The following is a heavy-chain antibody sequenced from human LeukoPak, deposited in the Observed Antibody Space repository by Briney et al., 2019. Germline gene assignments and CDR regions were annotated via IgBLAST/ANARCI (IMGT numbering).Heavy chain of an antibody. V-gene: IGHV3-23*01. CDR2: ISGNGGAT. Sequence: RPGGSLRLSCAASGFTFSSYAMSWVRQAPGMGLEWVSTISGNGGATYYADSVKGRFTISRDNSKNTLYLQMNSLRAEDTAVYYCAKDPPSSGTTFDDWGQGTLVTVSS. J-gene: IGHJ4*02. CDR1: GFTFSSYA. D-gene: IGHD2/OR15-2a*01. CDR3: AKDPPSSGTTFDD.